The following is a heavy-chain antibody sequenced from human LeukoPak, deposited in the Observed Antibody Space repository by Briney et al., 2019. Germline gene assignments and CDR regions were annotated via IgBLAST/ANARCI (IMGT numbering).Heavy chain of an antibody. J-gene: IGHJ3*02. CDR2: IYYSGST. CDR3: ARGAWAFDI. CDR1: GGSISSYY. Sequence: KSSETLSLTCTVSGGSISSYYWSWIRQPPGKGLEWIGYIYYSGSTNYNPSLKGRVTISVDTSKNQFSLKLSSVTAADTAVYYCARGAWAFDIWGQGTLVTVSS. V-gene: IGHV4-59*08. D-gene: IGHD3-10*01.